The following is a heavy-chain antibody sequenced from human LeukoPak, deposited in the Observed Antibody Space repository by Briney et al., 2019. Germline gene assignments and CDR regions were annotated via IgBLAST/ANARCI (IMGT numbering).Heavy chain of an antibody. CDR1: GYTFTGYY. CDR3: AREYCSSTSCSIFDP. CDR2: INPNSGGT. Sequence: ASVKVSCKASGYTFTGYYMHWLRQAPEQGLEWMGWINPNSGGTNYAQKFQGRVTMTRDTSISTAYMELSRLRSDDTAVYYCAREYCSSTSCSIFDPWGQGTLVTVSS. V-gene: IGHV1-2*02. J-gene: IGHJ5*02. D-gene: IGHD2-2*01.